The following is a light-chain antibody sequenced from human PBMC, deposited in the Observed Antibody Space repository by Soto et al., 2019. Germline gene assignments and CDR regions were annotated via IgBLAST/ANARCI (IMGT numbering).Light chain of an antibody. J-gene: IGLJ2*01. CDR3: AAWDDILNIVV. CDR2: TPK. Sequence: QSVLTQPPSMSASPGQTITISCSGARSNIGKNTLNWFQQLKGSAPTLLICTPKHRPSGVRDRFSASKSGTSASLTISGLRSDDEADYYCAAWDDILNIVVFGGGTKVTVL. V-gene: IGLV1-44*01. CDR1: RSNIGKNT.